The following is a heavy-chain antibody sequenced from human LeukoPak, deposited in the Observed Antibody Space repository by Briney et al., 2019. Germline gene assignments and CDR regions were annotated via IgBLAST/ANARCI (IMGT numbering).Heavy chain of an antibody. J-gene: IGHJ4*02. CDR1: GFTFSSYG. CDR2: IRYDGSNK. Sequence: PGGSLRLSCAASGFTFSSYGMHWVRQAPGKGLEWVAFIRYDGSNKYYADSVKGRFTISRDNSKNTLYLQMNSLRAEDTAVYYCAKDLYEYCGGDCYLDYFDYWGQGTLVTVSS. V-gene: IGHV3-30*02. D-gene: IGHD2-21*01. CDR3: AKDLYEYCGGDCYLDYFDY.